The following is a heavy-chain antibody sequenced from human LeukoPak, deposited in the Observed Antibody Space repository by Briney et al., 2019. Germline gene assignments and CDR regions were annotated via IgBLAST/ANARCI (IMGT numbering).Heavy chain of an antibody. CDR1: GFTFPSYG. J-gene: IGHJ4*02. D-gene: IGHD1-7*01. CDR3: VRSATDSSPWNSYFDY. CDR2: IWSDGSRQ. V-gene: IGHV3-33*01. Sequence: GGSLRLSCGAAGFTFPSYGMHWIRQPPGKVLEWVALIWSDGSRQYCLDSVKGRFTISRDNSKNTVWLQMDRLRVEDTAVYYCVRSATDSSPWNSYFDYWGQGTLVSVSS.